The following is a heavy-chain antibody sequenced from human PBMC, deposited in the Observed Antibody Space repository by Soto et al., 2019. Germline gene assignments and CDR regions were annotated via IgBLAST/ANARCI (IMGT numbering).Heavy chain of an antibody. CDR3: ARDRDDYGDY. V-gene: IGHV3-30-3*01. Sequence: QVQLMESGGGVVQPGRSLRLPCAASGFTFSSYAMHWVRQAPGKGLEWVAVISYDGSNKYYADSVRGRFTISRDNSKNTPYLQMNSLRAEDTAVYYCARDRDDYGDYWGQGTLVTVSS. CDR2: ISYDGSNK. J-gene: IGHJ4*02. CDR1: GFTFSSYA.